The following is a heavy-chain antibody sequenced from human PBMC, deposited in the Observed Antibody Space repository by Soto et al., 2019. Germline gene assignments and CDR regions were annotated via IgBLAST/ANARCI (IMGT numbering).Heavy chain of an antibody. Sequence: QVQLQESGPGLVKPSETLSLTCTVSGGSLSTYYWSWIRQSPGKGLEWIGYIYYTTNTNYNPSLKSRVTISVDTSKNQFSLSLSSVTAADTAVYYCARYYFWSGYYDYWGQGTLVTVSS. J-gene: IGHJ4*02. D-gene: IGHD3-3*01. CDR1: GGSLSTYY. CDR2: IYYTTNT. V-gene: IGHV4-59*01. CDR3: ARYYFWSGYYDY.